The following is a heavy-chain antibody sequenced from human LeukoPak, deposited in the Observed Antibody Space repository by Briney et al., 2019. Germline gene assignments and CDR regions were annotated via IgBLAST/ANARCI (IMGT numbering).Heavy chain of an antibody. J-gene: IGHJ4*02. CDR1: GASMSTNDW. V-gene: IGHV4-4*02. CDR3: ATRVESRPI. CDR2: ISHSGST. Sequence: SETLSLTCAVSGASMSTNDWWTWVRQPPGKGLEWIGEISHSGSTNYNPSLKSRVSISVDNSKNEFSLNLHSVTAADTALYYCATRVESRPICGQGTLVTVSS. D-gene: IGHD1-1*01.